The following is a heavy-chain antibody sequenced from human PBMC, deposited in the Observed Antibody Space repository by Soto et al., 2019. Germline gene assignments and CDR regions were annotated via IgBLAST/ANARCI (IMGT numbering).Heavy chain of an antibody. V-gene: IGHV1-3*01. CDR3: SRNRGVSRYRYVY. J-gene: IGHJ4*02. Sequence: GASVKVSCKASGYTFTSYAMHWVRQAPGQRLEWMGWINAGNGNTKYSQKFQGRVTITRDTSASKAYMELSSRRSEDTAVYYCSRNRGVSRYRYVYWGQVSLVTSPQ. CDR2: INAGNGNT. CDR1: GYTFTSYA. D-gene: IGHD5-18*01.